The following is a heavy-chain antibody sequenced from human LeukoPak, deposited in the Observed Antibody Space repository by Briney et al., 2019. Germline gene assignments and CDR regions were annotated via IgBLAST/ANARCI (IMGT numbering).Heavy chain of an antibody. V-gene: IGHV4-34*01. CDR3: ARSGYSYGYMQTFDY. CDR2: INHSGST. CDR1: GGSFSGYY. J-gene: IGHJ4*02. Sequence: ASETLSLTCAVYGGSFSGYYWSWIRQPPGKGLEWIGEINHSGSTNYNPSLKSRVTISVDTSKNQFSLKLSSVTAADTAVYYCARSGYSYGYMQTFDYWGQGTLVTVSS. D-gene: IGHD5-18*01.